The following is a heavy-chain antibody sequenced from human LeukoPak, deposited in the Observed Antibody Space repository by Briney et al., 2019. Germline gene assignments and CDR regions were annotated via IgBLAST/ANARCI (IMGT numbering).Heavy chain of an antibody. D-gene: IGHD3-10*01. CDR2: TYPADSDT. CDR1: GYTFSSYW. Sequence: GDSLKISCKGSGYTFSSYWIGWVRQMPGKGLEWMGITYPADSDTKYGPSFEGQVTISGDKSISTAHLQWSSLKASDTAMYYCARHEFSVSGSYYMAYWGQGTLVTVSS. V-gene: IGHV5-51*01. CDR3: ARHEFSVSGSYYMAY. J-gene: IGHJ4*02.